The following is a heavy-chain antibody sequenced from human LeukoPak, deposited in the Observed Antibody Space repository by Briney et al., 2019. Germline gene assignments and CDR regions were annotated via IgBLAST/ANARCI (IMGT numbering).Heavy chain of an antibody. D-gene: IGHD6-19*01. CDR2: ISGDGSRT. CDR3: ARRHLPVETNDRDDY. J-gene: IGHJ4*02. Sequence: GGSLRLSCAASGFTFSSHWMHWVRQAPGKGLVWVSRISGDGSRTIYADSVKGRFTISRDNAKNTLYLQMNSLRAEDTAVYYCARRHLPVETNDRDDYWGQGTLVTVSS. V-gene: IGHV3-74*01. CDR1: GFTFSSHW.